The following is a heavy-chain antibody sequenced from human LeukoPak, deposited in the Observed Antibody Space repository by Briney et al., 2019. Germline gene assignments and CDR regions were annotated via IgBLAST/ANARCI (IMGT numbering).Heavy chain of an antibody. J-gene: IGHJ5*02. Sequence: SETLSLTCTVSGGSISSSSYYWGWIRQPPGKGLEWIGSIYYSGSTYYNPSLKSRVTISVDTSKNQFSLKLSSVTAADTAVYYCARHAGGNSESIWFDPWGQGTLVTVSS. CDR1: GGSISSSSYY. D-gene: IGHD4-23*01. CDR2: IYYSGST. V-gene: IGHV4-39*01. CDR3: ARHAGGNSESIWFDP.